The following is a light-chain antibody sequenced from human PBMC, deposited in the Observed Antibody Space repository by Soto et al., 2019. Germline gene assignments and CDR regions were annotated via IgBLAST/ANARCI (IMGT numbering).Light chain of an antibody. CDR1: QTVSSSY. V-gene: IGKV3-20*01. Sequence: EIVLTQSPGTLTLSPGERATLSCRASQTVSSSYLAWYQQKPGQAPRLLIYDASERATGIPARFSGSGSGTDFTLTISSLEPEDFAVYYCHQYDSWTFGQGTKVDI. CDR3: HQYDSWT. CDR2: DAS. J-gene: IGKJ1*01.